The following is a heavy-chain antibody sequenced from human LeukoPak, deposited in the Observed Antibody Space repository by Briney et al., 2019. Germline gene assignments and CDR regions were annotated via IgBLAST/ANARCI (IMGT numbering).Heavy chain of an antibody. D-gene: IGHD3-16*01. CDR1: GGSFSGFY. J-gene: IGHJ3*02. V-gene: IGHV4-34*01. CDR2: INHSGST. Sequence: SETLSLTCAVYGGSFSGFYWSWIRRPPGKGLEWIGEINHSGSTNYNPSLKSRVTISVDTSKNQFSLKLSSVTAADTAVYYCARATMITVLTAFDIWGQGTMVTVSS. CDR3: ARATMITVLTAFDI.